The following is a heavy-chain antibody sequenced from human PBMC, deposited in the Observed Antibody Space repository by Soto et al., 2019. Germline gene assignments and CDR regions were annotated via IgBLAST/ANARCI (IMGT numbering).Heavy chain of an antibody. V-gene: IGHV4-31*03. J-gene: IGHJ4*02. D-gene: IGHD2-15*01. CDR1: GGSISSGGYY. CDR2: IYYSGST. Sequence: QVQLQESGPGLVKPSQTLSLTCTVSGGSISSGGYYWSWIRQHPEKGLEWIGYIYYSGSTYYNPSLKSRVTISVDTSKNQFSLELSSVTAADTAVYYCAREGYGGTSAAFDYWGQGTLVTVSS. CDR3: AREGYGGTSAAFDY.